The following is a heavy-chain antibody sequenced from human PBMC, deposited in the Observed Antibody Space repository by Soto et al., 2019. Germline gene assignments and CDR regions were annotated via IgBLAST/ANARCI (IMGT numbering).Heavy chain of an antibody. V-gene: IGHV3-73*01. CDR2: IRSKPNNYAT. CDR3: VSIARISMVLDH. CDR1: GFAFSGSA. J-gene: IGHJ4*02. D-gene: IGHD3-10*01. Sequence: EVQLVESGGGLVQPGGSLRLSCAASGFAFSGSAVDWVRQASGKGLEWVGRIRSKPNNYATSYAASVKGRFTISIDDSKNTAYLQMNSLKTEDTAVYYCVSIARISMVLDHWGQGALVTVSA.